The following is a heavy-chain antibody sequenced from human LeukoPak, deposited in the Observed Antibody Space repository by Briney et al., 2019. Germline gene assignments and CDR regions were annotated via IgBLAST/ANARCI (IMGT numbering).Heavy chain of an antibody. CDR3: ASRIMITFGGVIAFDY. J-gene: IGHJ4*02. Sequence: SETLSLTCAVSGYSISSGYYWGWIRQPPGKGLEWIGSIYHSGSTYYNPSLKSRVTISVDTSKNQFSLKPSSVTASDTAVYYCASRIMITFGGVIAFDYWGQGTLVTVSS. CDR1: GYSISSGYY. CDR2: IYHSGST. D-gene: IGHD3-16*02. V-gene: IGHV4-38-2*01.